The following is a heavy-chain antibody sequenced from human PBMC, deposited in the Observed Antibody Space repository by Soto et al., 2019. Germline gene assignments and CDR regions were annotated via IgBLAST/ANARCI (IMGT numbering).Heavy chain of an antibody. CDR2: INPKSDET. V-gene: IGHV1-2*02. J-gene: IGHJ4*02. Sequence: QVQLVQSGSEVEKPGASVRVSCRTSGYTFAANYIHWVRQAPGKGLEWMGWINPKSDETKFSQKFQGRVALTKDTTSNTVHLDVTNLRSEDTAVYYCARWTSRGCYDSWGQGTLITASS. CDR1: GYTFAANY. CDR3: ARWTSRGCYDS. D-gene: IGHD3-16*01.